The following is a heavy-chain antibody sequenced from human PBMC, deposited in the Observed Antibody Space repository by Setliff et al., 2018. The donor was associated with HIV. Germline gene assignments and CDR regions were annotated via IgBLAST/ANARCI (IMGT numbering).Heavy chain of an antibody. V-gene: IGHV3-11*06. J-gene: IGHJ3*02. D-gene: IGHD5-12*01. CDR2: ISSNSGSYT. Sequence: PGGSLRLSCTGSGFSFSDYYMSWVRQAPGKGLEWLSYISSNSGSYTSYADSVKGRFTISRDNSKNTLYLQMGSLRAEDMAVYYCARVREMATIGGAFDIWGQGTMVTVSS. CDR1: GFSFSDYY. CDR3: ARVREMATIGGAFDI.